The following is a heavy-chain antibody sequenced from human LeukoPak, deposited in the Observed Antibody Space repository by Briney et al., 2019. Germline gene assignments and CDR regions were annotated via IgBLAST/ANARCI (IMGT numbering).Heavy chain of an antibody. CDR3: ARTRSSGHLTFDY. Sequence: GGSLRLSCAASEFTFSSYSMNWVRQAPGKGLEWVSYITNSGNSKSYADSVKGRFTISRDNTKNSLYLQMNGLRAEDTAVYYCARTRSSGHLTFDYWGQGILVTVSS. D-gene: IGHD3-22*01. CDR1: EFTFSSYS. J-gene: IGHJ4*02. CDR2: ITNSGNSK. V-gene: IGHV3-48*01.